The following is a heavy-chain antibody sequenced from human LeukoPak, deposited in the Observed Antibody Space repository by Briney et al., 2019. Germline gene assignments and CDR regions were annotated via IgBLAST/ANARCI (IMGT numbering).Heavy chain of an antibody. CDR2: INSYNGNT. D-gene: IGHD6-19*01. V-gene: IGHV1-18*01. CDR1: GYTFTSYG. Sequence: ASVKVSCKASGYTFTSYGISWVRQAPGQGVEWMGWINSYNGNTKYAQKLQGRVTMTTDTSTSTAYMELRSLRSDDTAVYYCARGSSGWLARDYWGQGTLVTVSS. CDR3: ARGSSGWLARDY. J-gene: IGHJ4*02.